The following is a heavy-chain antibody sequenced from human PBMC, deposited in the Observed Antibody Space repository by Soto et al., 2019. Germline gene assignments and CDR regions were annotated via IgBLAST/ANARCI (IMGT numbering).Heavy chain of an antibody. Sequence: PSETLSLTCAVYGGSFSGYYWSWIRQPPGKGLEWIGEINHSGSTNYNPSLKSRVTISVDTSKNQFSLKLSSVTAADTAVYYCARAGYGSGSYYPRYYYYYGMDVWGQGTTVTAP. V-gene: IGHV4-34*01. J-gene: IGHJ6*02. CDR1: GGSFSGYY. D-gene: IGHD3-10*01. CDR2: INHSGST. CDR3: ARAGYGSGSYYPRYYYYYGMDV.